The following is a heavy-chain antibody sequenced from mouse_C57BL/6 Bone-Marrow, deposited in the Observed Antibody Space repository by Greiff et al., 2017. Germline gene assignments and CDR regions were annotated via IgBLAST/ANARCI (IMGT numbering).Heavy chain of an antibody. CDR3: ARLIYDGYPYYFDY. D-gene: IGHD2-3*01. V-gene: IGHV1-69*01. Sequence: QVQLQQPGAELVMPGASVKLSCKASGYTFTSYWMHWVKQRPGQGLEWIGEIDPSDSYTNYNQKFKGKSTLTVDKSSSTAYMQLSSLTSEYSAVYYCARLIYDGYPYYFDYWGQGTTLTVSS. CDR1: GYTFTSYW. J-gene: IGHJ2*01. CDR2: IDPSDSYT.